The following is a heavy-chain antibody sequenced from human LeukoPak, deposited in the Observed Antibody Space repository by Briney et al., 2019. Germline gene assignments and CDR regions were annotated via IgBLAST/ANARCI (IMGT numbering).Heavy chain of an antibody. CDR1: GYTFTNYA. CDR2: SSGDNVHT. Sequence: GASVKVSCKTSGYTFTNYAIHWLRQAPGQSLHWLGWSSGDNVHTKYSQEFQGRVTITKDTSASTAYMELSSLKSEDKAVYCCARGSGYIINWGGEGTLVTVSA. V-gene: IGHV1-3*02. J-gene: IGHJ4*02. D-gene: IGHD5-12*01. CDR3: ARGSGYIINW.